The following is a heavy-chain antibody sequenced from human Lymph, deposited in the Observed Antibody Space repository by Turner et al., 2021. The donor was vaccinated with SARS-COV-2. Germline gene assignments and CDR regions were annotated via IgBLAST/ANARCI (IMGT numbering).Heavy chain of an antibody. J-gene: IGHJ4*02. V-gene: IGHV1-2*02. Sequence: QVQLVQSGAEVKKPGASVKVSCKASGYTFTGYYMHWVRQAPGQGIEWMGGINPNRGGTNDAQKFQGRVTMTRDTSISTAYMELSRLRSDDTAVYYCARSRDLQSMVRGVDPFDYWGQGTLVTVSS. CDR2: INPNRGGT. CDR3: ARSRDLQSMVRGVDPFDY. D-gene: IGHD3-10*01. CDR1: GYTFTGYY.